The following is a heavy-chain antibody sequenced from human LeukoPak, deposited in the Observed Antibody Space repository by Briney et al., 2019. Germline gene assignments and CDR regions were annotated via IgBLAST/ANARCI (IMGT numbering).Heavy chain of an antibody. CDR1: GGTFSSYA. CDR2: IIPIFGTA. J-gene: IGHJ3*02. V-gene: IGHV1-69*06. D-gene: IGHD3-22*01. CDR3: ARDGPYYYDASHDAFDI. Sequence: GASVKVSCKASGGTFSSYAISWVRQAPGQGLEWMGGIIPIFGTANYAQKFQGRVTITADKSTSTAYMELSSLRSEDTAVYYCARDGPYYYDASHDAFDIWGQGTMVTVSS.